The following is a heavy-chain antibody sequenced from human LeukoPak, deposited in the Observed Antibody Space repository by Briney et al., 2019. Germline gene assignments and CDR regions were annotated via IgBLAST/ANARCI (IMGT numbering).Heavy chain of an antibody. CDR3: AKDNYYGSGSYFYFDY. D-gene: IGHD3-10*01. CDR2: ISGSGGST. Sequence: GGSLRLSCAASGFTFSSYGMSWGRQAPGKVLEWVSAISGSGGSTYYADSVKGRFTISRDNSKNTLYLQMNSLRAEDTAVYYCAKDNYYGSGSYFYFDYWGQGTLVTVSS. V-gene: IGHV3-23*01. CDR1: GFTFSSYG. J-gene: IGHJ4*02.